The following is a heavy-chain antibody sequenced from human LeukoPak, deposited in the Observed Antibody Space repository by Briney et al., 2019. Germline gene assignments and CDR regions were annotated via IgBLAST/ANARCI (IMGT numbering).Heavy chain of an antibody. Sequence: PGGSLRLSCAASGFTFSSYWMSWVRQAPGKGLEWVANIKQDGSEKYYVDSVKGRFTISRDNAKNSLYLQMNSLRAEDTAVYYCARGGWFGELYFDYWGQGTLVTVSS. CDR2: IKQDGSEK. CDR1: GFTFSSYW. J-gene: IGHJ4*02. CDR3: ARGGWFGELYFDY. V-gene: IGHV3-7*01. D-gene: IGHD3-10*01.